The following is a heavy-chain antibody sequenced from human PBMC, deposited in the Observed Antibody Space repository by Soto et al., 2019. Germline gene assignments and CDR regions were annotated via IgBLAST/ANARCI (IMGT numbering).Heavy chain of an antibody. Sequence: ASVKVSCKASGYTFTSYDINWVRQATGQGLEWMGWMNPNSGNTGYAQKFQGRVTMTRNTSISTAYMELSSLRSEDTAVYYCARDFPAAGTPGYWGQGTLVTVSS. CDR2: MNPNSGNT. CDR1: GYTFTSYD. J-gene: IGHJ4*02. D-gene: IGHD6-13*01. V-gene: IGHV1-8*01. CDR3: ARDFPAAGTPGY.